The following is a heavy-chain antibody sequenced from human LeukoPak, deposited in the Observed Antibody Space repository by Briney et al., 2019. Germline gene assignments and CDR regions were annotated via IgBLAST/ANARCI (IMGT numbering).Heavy chain of an antibody. CDR1: GLIFGRFW. V-gene: IGHV3-7*01. CDR3: ATTGFDSPYYLHS. CDR2: IKQNADAE. D-gene: IGHD5-12*01. J-gene: IGHJ4*02. Sequence: GGSLRLSCVGSGLIFGRFWMTWVRKAPGKGLEWVATIKQNADAEYYVESVEGRFTISRSNARSSLFLQMNSLRPEDTAIYYCATTGFDSPYYLHSWGQGTLVTVSS.